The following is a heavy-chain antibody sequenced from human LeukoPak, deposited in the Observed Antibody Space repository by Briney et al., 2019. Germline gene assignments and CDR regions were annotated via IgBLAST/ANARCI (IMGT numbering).Heavy chain of an antibody. J-gene: IGHJ3*02. CDR2: IYYSGST. Sequence: SETLSLTCTVSGGSISSYYWSWIRQPPGKGLEWIVYIYYSGSTNYNPSLKSRVTISVDTSKNQFSLKLSSVTAADTAVYYCATAWYYDILTGYSDDAFDIWGQGTMVTVSS. CDR1: GGSISSYY. CDR3: ATAWYYDILTGYSDDAFDI. V-gene: IGHV4-59*01. D-gene: IGHD3-9*01.